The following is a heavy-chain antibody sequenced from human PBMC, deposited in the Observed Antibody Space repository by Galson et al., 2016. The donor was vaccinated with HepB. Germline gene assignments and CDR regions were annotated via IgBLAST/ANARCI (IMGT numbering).Heavy chain of an antibody. D-gene: IGHD3-3*01. CDR2: ILYDGSKK. CDR1: GFTFSRYG. V-gene: IGHV3-33*01. J-gene: IGHJ5*02. Sequence: SLRLSCAASGFTFSRYGMHWVRQAPGKGLEWVVVILYDGSKKYYADSVKGRFTISRDNSKNTLYLQMNSPRAEDTAVYYCARDSFTISGVTPNWFDPWGQGTLVTVSS. CDR3: ARDSFTISGVTPNWFDP.